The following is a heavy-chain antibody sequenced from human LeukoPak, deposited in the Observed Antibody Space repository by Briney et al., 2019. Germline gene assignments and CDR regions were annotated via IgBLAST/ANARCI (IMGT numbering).Heavy chain of an antibody. D-gene: IGHD1-26*01. CDR2: IRYDGNNR. CDR3: AKSTIVGATVDAFDI. CDR1: GFTFSSYV. Sequence: GGSLRLSCAASGFTFSSYVMHWVRQAPGKGLEWVAFIRYDGNNRYYADSVKGRFTISRDNSKNSLYLQMNSLRAEDTAVYYCAKSTIVGATVDAFDIWGQGTMVTVSS. V-gene: IGHV3-30*02. J-gene: IGHJ3*02.